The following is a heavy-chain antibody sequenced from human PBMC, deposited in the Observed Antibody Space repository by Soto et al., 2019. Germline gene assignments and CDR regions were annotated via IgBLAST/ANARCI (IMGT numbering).Heavy chain of an antibody. Sequence: EVQLVESGGGLVQPGGPLSLSCAASGFTVSTKYMSWVRQAPGKGLEWVSVIYSGGSTFYADSVRGRFTISRDNSKNTVNLQMNSLRAEDTAVSYCARDPWAADYWGQGTLVTVSS. CDR2: IYSGGST. J-gene: IGHJ4*02. D-gene: IGHD3-16*01. V-gene: IGHV3-66*01. CDR3: ARDPWAADY. CDR1: GFTVSTKY.